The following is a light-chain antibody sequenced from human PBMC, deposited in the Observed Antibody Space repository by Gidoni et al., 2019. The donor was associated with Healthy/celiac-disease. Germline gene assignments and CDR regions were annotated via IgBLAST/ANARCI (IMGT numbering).Light chain of an antibody. J-gene: IGKJ4*01. CDR3: QQYNNWPPPLT. CDR1: QSVSSN. CDR2: GAS. V-gene: IGKV3-15*01. Sequence: ELVMTQSPATLSVSPGERATLSCRASQSVSSNLAWYQQKPGQAPRLIIYGASTRATGIPARFSGSGSGTEFTITISSLQSEDFAVYYCQQYNNWPPPLTFGGGTKVEIK.